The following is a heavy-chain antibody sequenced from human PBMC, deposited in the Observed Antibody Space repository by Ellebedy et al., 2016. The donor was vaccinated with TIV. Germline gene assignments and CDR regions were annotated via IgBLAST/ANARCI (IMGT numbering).Heavy chain of an antibody. CDR2: IYNSGST. J-gene: IGHJ4*02. D-gene: IGHD5-18*01. CDR3: ARVLYSYDKGGLDY. CDR1: GHSISSGDY. Sequence: MPSETLSLTCTVSGHSISSGDYWGWIRQPPGKGLQWIASIYNSGSTYYNPSLKSRVTISVDTSKNQFSLKLSSVTAADTAMYYCARVLYSYDKGGLDYWGQGALVTVSS. V-gene: IGHV4-38-2*02.